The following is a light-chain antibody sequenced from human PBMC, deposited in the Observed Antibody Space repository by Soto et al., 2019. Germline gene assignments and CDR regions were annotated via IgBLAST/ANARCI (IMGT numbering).Light chain of an antibody. CDR2: EVS. CDR3: SSYAGSNNPWV. J-gene: IGLJ3*02. CDR1: SSDVGYYNY. V-gene: IGLV2-8*01. Sequence: QSVLTQPPFASGSPGQSVTISCTGTSSDVGYYNYVSWYQQHPGRAPTLMIFEVSERPSGVPARFSGSKSGNTASLTVTGLQAEDEADYYCSSYAGSNNPWVFGGGTKLTVL.